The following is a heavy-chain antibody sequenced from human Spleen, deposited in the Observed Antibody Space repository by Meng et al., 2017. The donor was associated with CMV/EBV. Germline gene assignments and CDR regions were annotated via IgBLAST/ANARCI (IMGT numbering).Heavy chain of an antibody. CDR3: ASSYFTYDSWLY. Sequence: GESLKISCAVFGVSVSRTFISWVRQVPGKGLQWVSIIYEDGATYYADSVEGRFTISRDNSKNTVSLQMDSLRTEDSALYYCASSYFTYDSWLYWGQGTLVTVSS. CDR1: GVSVSRTF. V-gene: IGHV3-66*02. D-gene: IGHD3-3*01. CDR2: IYEDGAT. J-gene: IGHJ4*02.